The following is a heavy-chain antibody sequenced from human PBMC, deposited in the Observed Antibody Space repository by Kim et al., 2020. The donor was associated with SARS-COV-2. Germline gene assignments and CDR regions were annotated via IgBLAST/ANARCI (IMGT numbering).Heavy chain of an antibody. Sequence: GGALRLSCAASGFTFSGFWMHWVRQAPGKGLVWVYRINTDATSTTYADSLQGRFTISRDNSKNTLYLQMNSLTADDTAVYYCTRGGADGGYFTWGSWGQG. D-gene: IGHD2-21*02. CDR1: GFTFSGFW. V-gene: IGHV3-74*01. J-gene: IGHJ5*02. CDR3: TRGGADGGYFTWGS. CDR2: INTDATST.